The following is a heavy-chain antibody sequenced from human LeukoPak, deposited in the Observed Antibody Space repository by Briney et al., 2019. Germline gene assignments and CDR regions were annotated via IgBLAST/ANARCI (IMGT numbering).Heavy chain of an antibody. CDR2: IYYTGTT. J-gene: IGHJ4*02. V-gene: IGHV4-39*02. D-gene: IGHD2-2*01. CDR1: GDSVSPSSFY. CDR3: ASHFKSDRLRDS. Sequence: PSETLSLTCTVSGDSVSPSSFYWGWIRQPPGKGLEWIGNIYYTGTTFYNPSLKSRVSISIDASKNHFSLRLSSVTAADTAVYFCASHFKSDRLRDSWGQGTLVTVSS.